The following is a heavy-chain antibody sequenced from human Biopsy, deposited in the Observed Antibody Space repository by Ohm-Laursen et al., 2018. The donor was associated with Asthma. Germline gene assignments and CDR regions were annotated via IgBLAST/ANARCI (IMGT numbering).Heavy chain of an antibody. CDR1: GGSINNFY. V-gene: IGHV4-59*12. CDR3: ARIPRRSGSYFVDY. Sequence: GTLSLTCIVSGGSINNFYWSWIRQPPGKGLESIGHVYYSGSTNYNPSLKSRVSISLDTSKNQFSLSLTSVTAADTAMYYCARIPRRSGSYFVDYWGQGTLVTVSS. CDR2: VYYSGST. D-gene: IGHD3-22*01. J-gene: IGHJ4*02.